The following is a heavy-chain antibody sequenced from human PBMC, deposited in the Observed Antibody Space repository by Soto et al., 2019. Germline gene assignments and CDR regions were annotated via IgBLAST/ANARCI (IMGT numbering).Heavy chain of an antibody. Sequence: SETLSLTCAVSGGSISSGGYSWSWILHPPGKGLEWIGYIYHSGSTYYNPSLKSRVTISVHRSKNQFSLKLSSVAAADTAVYYWARELVVPAGYPHYFAYWAQGSLVIVSS. D-gene: IGHD2-2*01. V-gene: IGHV4-30-2*01. CDR1: GGSISSGGYS. CDR2: IYHSGST. CDR3: ARELVVPAGYPHYFAY. J-gene: IGHJ4*02.